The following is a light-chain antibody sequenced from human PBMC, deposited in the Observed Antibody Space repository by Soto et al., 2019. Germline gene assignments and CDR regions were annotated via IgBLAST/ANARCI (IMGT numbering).Light chain of an antibody. CDR3: ATWDDSLCGAV. Sequence: QSVLTQPPSVSGTPGQRVIISCSGSRFNIGSNFVYWYQQFPGTAPKLLIYRNDQRPSGVPLRFSGSKSGNSASLAISGLRSEDEADYYCATWDDSLCGAVFGGGTQLTVL. CDR1: RFNIGSNF. CDR2: RND. J-gene: IGLJ7*01. V-gene: IGLV1-47*01.